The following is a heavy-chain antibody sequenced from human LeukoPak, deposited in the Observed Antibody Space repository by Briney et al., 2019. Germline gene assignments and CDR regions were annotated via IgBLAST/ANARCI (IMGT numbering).Heavy chain of an antibody. Sequence: SVKVSCKASGGTFSSYAISWVRQAPGQGLEWMGGIIPIFGTANYAQKFQGRVTITADESTSTAYMELSSLRSEDTAVYYCARVQTTVTTLGYFDYWGQGTLVTVSS. J-gene: IGHJ4*02. D-gene: IGHD4-17*01. V-gene: IGHV1-69*13. CDR1: GGTFSSYA. CDR3: ARVQTTVTTLGYFDY. CDR2: IIPIFGTA.